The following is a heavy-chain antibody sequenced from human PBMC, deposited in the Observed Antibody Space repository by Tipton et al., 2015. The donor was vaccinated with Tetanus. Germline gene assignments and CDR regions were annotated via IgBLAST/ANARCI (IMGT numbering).Heavy chain of an antibody. CDR1: GGSITSGTYY. CDR3: ARQADNWFDP. V-gene: IGHV4-39*01. CDR2: IYYSGST. Sequence: GLVKPSETLSLTCTVSGGSITSGTYYWGWIRQPPGKGLEWIGNIYYSGSTYYNSPLKSRLTISLDTSKNHFSLKMTSVTAADTAVYYCARQADNWFDPWGQGTLVAVSS. J-gene: IGHJ5*02.